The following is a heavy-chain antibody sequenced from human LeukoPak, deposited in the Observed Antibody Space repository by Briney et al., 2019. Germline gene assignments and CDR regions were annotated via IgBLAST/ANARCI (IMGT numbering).Heavy chain of an antibody. V-gene: IGHV4-39*07. CDR2: IYYSGST. D-gene: IGHD5-24*01. Sequence: SETLSLTCTVSGGSISSSSYYWGWIRQPPGKGLEWIGSIYYSGSTYYNPSLKSRVTISVDTSKNQFSLKLSSVAAADTAVYYCARESRDGYNPYYFDYWGQGTLVTVSS. CDR3: ARESRDGYNPYYFDY. CDR1: GGSISSSSYY. J-gene: IGHJ4*02.